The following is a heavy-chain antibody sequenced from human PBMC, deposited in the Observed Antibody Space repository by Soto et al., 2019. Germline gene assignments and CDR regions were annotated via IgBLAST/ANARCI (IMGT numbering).Heavy chain of an antibody. Sequence: SETLSLTCAVYGGSFSGYYWSWIRQPPGKGLEWIGEINHSGSTNYNPSLKSRVTISVDTSKNQFSLKLSSVTAADTAVYYCARGSGVDYGDYFDYWGQGTLVTVSS. CDR1: GGSFSGYY. D-gene: IGHD4-17*01. V-gene: IGHV4-34*01. CDR2: INHSGST. CDR3: ARGSGVDYGDYFDY. J-gene: IGHJ4*02.